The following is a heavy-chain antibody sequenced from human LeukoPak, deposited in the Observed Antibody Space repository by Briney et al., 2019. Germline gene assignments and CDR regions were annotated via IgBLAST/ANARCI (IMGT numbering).Heavy chain of an antibody. CDR3: ARDGYYDSRGYAYWYFDL. CDR1: GFTFCSYS. Sequence: PGGSLRLSCAASGFTFCSYSMNWVRQALEEGLGWVSPISTSSSYKYYVDSVTGRFTISRDNAKNSLYLQMNSLRAEDRAVYYCARDGYYDSRGYAYWYFDLWGRGTLVTVST. CDR2: ISTSSSYK. D-gene: IGHD3-22*01. J-gene: IGHJ2*01. V-gene: IGHV3-21*01.